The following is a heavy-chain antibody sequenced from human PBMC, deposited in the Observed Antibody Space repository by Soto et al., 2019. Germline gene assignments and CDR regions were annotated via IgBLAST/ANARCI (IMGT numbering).Heavy chain of an antibody. CDR3: ARGGMGGSYTTGPYYYYGMDV. CDR2: INHSGST. V-gene: IGHV4-34*01. Sequence: QVQLQQWGGGLLKPSETLSLTCAVYGGSFSGYYWSWIRQPPGKGLEWIGEINHSGSTNYNPSLKARDSISVNTPKNQCSLKLSSVTAADTAVYYCARGGMGGSYTTGPYYYYGMDVWGKGTTVTVSS. D-gene: IGHD1-26*01. J-gene: IGHJ6*04. CDR1: GGSFSGYY.